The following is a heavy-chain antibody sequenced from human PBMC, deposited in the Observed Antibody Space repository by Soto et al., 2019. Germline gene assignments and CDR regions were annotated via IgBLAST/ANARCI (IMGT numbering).Heavy chain of an antibody. J-gene: IGHJ6*02. CDR1: GGSVSGYY. V-gene: IGHV4-34*01. CDR3: ARGELAPHSAGYYYYGMDV. CDR2: INHSGST. D-gene: IGHD1-26*01. Sequence: QVQLQQWGAGLLKPSETLSLTCAVYGGSVSGYYWSWIRQPPGKGLEWIGEINHSGSTNYNPSLKSRVTISVDTSKNQFSLKLSSVTAADTAVYYCARGELAPHSAGYYYYGMDVWGQGTTVTVSS.